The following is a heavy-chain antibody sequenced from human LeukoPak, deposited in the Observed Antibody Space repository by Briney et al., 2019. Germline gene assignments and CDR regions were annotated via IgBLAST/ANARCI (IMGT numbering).Heavy chain of an antibody. V-gene: IGHV4-34*01. CDR1: GGSFSENY. CDR3: ARHVKKWLVRGGDNWFDP. Sequence: PSETLSLTCAVYGGSFSENYWTWIRQPPGKGLEFIGEINHSGTTNYNPSLKSRVTLSVDTSKNQFSLKLSSVTAADTAVYYCARHVKKWLVRGGDNWFDPWGQGTLVTVSS. CDR2: INHSGTT. D-gene: IGHD6-19*01. J-gene: IGHJ5*02.